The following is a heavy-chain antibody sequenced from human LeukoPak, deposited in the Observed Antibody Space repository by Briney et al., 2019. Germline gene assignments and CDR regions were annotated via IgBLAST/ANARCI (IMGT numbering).Heavy chain of an antibody. D-gene: IGHD2-2*01. Sequence: ESGPALVKPTQTLTLTCTFSGFSLNTSGMCVSWIRQPPGKALEWLAHIDWDDDKYYSTSLKTRLTISKDTFKNLVVLTVTNMDPVDTATYYCARRRGSSTSLGGYYYYMDVWGKGTTVTVSS. CDR3: ARRRGSSTSLGGYYYYMDV. CDR1: GFSLNTSGMC. V-gene: IGHV2-70*01. J-gene: IGHJ6*03. CDR2: IDWDDDK.